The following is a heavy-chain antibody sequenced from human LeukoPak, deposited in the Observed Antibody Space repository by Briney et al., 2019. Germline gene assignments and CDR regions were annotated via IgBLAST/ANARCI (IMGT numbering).Heavy chain of an antibody. D-gene: IGHD4-17*01. J-gene: IGHJ4*02. CDR3: ARGSPVTTVALDY. Sequence: GSSVKVSCMASGGTFSSYTISWVRQAPGQGLEWMGRIIPILGIANYAQKFQGRVTITADKSTSTAYMELSSLRSEDTAVYYCARGSPVTTVALDYWGQGTLVTVSS. V-gene: IGHV1-69*02. CDR2: IIPILGIA. CDR1: GGTFSSYT.